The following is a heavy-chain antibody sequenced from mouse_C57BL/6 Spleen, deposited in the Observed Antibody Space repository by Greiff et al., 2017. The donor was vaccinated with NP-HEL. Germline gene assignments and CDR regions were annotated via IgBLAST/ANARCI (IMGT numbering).Heavy chain of an antibody. Sequence: EVQRVESGGGLVKPGGSLKLSCAASGFTFSDYGMHWVRQAPEKGLEWVAYISSGSSTINYADTVEGRFTISRGNAKNTLFLQMNSLRSEDTAMYYCATISWGYWGQGTTLTVSS. J-gene: IGHJ2*01. V-gene: IGHV5-17*01. D-gene: IGHD4-1*01. CDR3: ATISWGY. CDR2: ISSGSSTI. CDR1: GFTFSDYG.